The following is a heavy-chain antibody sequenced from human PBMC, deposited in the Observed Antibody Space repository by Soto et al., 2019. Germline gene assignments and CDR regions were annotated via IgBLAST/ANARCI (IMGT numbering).Heavy chain of an antibody. V-gene: IGHV2-26*01. J-gene: IGHJ4*02. CDR1: GFSFTNVQKG. Sequence: QVTLKESGPVLVQATETLTLTCNVSGFSFTNVQKGVAWIRQPPGKALEWLAHILSDVEQSYKSSLKKRLTSSQDTSKRPVVLVMTNVEPVDTAPYYCARISGRFGASHCDFWGQGSSVIVSS. D-gene: IGHD3-10*01. CDR3: ARISGRFGASHCDF. CDR2: ILSDVEQ.